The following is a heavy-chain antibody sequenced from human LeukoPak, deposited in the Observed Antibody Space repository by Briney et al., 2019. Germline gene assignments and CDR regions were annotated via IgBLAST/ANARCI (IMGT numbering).Heavy chain of an antibody. CDR2: INPNSGGT. J-gene: IGHJ4*02. D-gene: IGHD6-19*01. CDR3: ARDSLAHGGWYDDY. V-gene: IGHV1-2*02. Sequence: PRASVKVSCKASGYTFTSYYMHWVRQAPGQGLEWMGWINPNSGGTNYAQKFQGRVTMTRDTSISTAYMELSRLRSDDTAVYYCARDSLAHGGWYDDYWGQGTLVTVSS. CDR1: GYTFTSYY.